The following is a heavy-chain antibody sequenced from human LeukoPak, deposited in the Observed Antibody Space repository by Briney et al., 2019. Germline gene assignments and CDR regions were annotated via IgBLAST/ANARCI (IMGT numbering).Heavy chain of an antibody. D-gene: IGHD6-6*01. CDR3: ARVGIAARNYYYYYMDV. CDR2: IYYSGST. CDR1: GGSISSHY. V-gene: IGHV4-59*11. J-gene: IGHJ6*03. Sequence: PSETLSLTCTVSGGSISSHYWSWIRQPPGKGLEWIGYIYYSGSTNYNPSLKSRVTISVDTSKNQFSLKLSSVTAADTAVYYCARVGIAARNYYYYYMDVWGKGTTVTVSS.